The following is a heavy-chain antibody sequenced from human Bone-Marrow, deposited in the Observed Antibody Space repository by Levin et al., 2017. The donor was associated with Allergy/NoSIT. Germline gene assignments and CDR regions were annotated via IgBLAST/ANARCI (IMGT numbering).Heavy chain of an antibody. Sequence: SQTLSLTCKVSGDSISSSTDYWSWIRQPAGKGLEWIGRIYGGGSTDYDPSLQSRVTISRDTSKNQFSLTLNSVTAADTAVYYCARGSGSYYNPLLHFWGQGIPVTVSS. CDR1: GDSISSSTDY. D-gene: IGHD3-10*01. V-gene: IGHV4-61*02. CDR2: IYGGGST. J-gene: IGHJ4*02. CDR3: ARGSGSYYNPLLHF.